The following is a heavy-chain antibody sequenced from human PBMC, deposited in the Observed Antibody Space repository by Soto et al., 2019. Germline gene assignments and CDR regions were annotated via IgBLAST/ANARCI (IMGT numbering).Heavy chain of an antibody. CDR2: ISGSGGST. J-gene: IGHJ4*02. Sequence: EVQLLESGGGLVQPGGSLRLSCAASGFTFSSYAMSWVRQAPGKGLEWVSAISGSGGSTYYADSVKGRFTISRDNSKNTLYLQVNSLRAEDTAVYYCAKVSSSWSGYFDYWGQGTLVTVSS. D-gene: IGHD6-13*01. V-gene: IGHV3-23*01. CDR1: GFTFSSYA. CDR3: AKVSSSWSGYFDY.